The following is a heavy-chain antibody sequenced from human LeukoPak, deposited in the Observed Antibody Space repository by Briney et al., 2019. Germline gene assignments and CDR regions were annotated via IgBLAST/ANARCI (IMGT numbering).Heavy chain of an antibody. D-gene: IGHD3-22*01. V-gene: IGHV1-8*01. CDR1: GYTFTSYD. CDR3: ARGALWFSTLNDSSGESFDY. Sequence: ASVKVSCKASGYTFTSYDINWVRQATGQGLEWMGWMNPNSGNTGYVQKFQGRVTMTRNTSISTAYMELSSLRSEDTAVYYCARGALWFSTLNDSSGESFDYWGQGTLVTVSS. J-gene: IGHJ4*02. CDR2: MNPNSGNT.